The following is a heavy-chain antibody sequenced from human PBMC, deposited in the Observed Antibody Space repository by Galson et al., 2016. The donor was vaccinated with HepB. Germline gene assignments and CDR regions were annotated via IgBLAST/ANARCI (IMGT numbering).Heavy chain of an antibody. Sequence: ETLSLTCSVSDDSFSSSSYYWGWIRQPPGKGLVWIGNIYYLGNTNYNPSLKSRVTISVDTSKKQFSLKLSSVTAADTAVYYCVQLWFGELYFDSWGQGTLVTVSS. CDR1: DDSFSSSSYY. J-gene: IGHJ4*02. V-gene: IGHV4-39*01. CDR2: IYYLGNT. CDR3: VQLWFGELYFDS. D-gene: IGHD3-10*01.